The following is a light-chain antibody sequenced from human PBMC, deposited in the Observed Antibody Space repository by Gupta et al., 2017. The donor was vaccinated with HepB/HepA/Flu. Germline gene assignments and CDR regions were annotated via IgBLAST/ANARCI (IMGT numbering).Light chain of an antibody. V-gene: IGLV2-11*01. CDR3: CSYAGSYTWV. CDR1: SSDVGGYNY. J-gene: IGLJ3*02. Sequence: QSALTQPRSVSGYPGQSVTISCTGTSSDVGGYNYVSWYQQHPGKAPKLMIYDVSKWPSWVPDRFSGSKSGNTASLTISGLQAEDEADYYCCSYAGSYTWVLGGGTRLTVL. CDR2: DVS.